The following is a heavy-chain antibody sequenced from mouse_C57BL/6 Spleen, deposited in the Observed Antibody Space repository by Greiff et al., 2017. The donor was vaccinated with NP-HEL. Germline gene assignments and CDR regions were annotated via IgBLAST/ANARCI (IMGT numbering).Heavy chain of an antibody. D-gene: IGHD1-1*01. CDR3: TPVGYGSSYGY. V-gene: IGHV14-4*01. CDR2: IDPENGDT. CDR1: GFNIKDDY. J-gene: IGHJ2*01. Sequence: VQLKQSGAELVRPGASVKLSCTASGFNIKDDYMHWVKQRPEQGLEWIGWIDPENGDTEYASKFQGKATITADTSSNTAYLQLSSLTSEDTAVYYCTPVGYGSSYGYWGQGTTLTVSS.